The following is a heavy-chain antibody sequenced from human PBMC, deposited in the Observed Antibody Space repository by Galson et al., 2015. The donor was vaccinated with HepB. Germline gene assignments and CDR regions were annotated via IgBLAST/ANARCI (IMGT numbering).Heavy chain of an antibody. CDR1: GFTFSSYA. J-gene: IGHJ4*02. CDR3: AKGWYNYGYYDY. CDR2: ISGSGVSA. Sequence: SLRLSCAASGFTFSSYAMSWVRQAPGKGLEWVSGISGSGVSAYYADSVKGRFTISKDTSKNTLYLQMNSLRGDDTALYYCAKGWYNYGYYDYWGQGTLVTVSS. V-gene: IGHV3-23*01. D-gene: IGHD5-18*01.